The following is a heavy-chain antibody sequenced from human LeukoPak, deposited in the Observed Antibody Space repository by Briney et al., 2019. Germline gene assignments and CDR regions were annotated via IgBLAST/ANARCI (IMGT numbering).Heavy chain of an antibody. CDR1: GFTFSNYG. CDR3: AKTLFGNGWYYFDY. D-gene: IGHD6-19*01. CDR2: ISSSGSVT. Sequence: PGGSLRLSCAASGFTFSNYGMSWVRQAPGKGLEWVSSISSSGSVTFYADSVKGRFTFSRDNSKNTLFLQMNSLRAEDTAVYYCAKTLFGNGWYYFDYWGQGTLVTVSS. V-gene: IGHV3-23*01. J-gene: IGHJ4*02.